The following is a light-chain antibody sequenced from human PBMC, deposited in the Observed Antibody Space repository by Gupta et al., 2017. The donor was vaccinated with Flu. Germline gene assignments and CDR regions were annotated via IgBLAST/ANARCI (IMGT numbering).Light chain of an antibody. CDR3: QQTYDRPGT. J-gene: IGKJ1*01. CDR2: AAS. V-gene: IGKV1-39*01. Sequence: PSYLSASVGERVTITCRASQSISRDLDWYQQKPGKAPSLLIYAASTLPSGIPARFSGSGSGSEFTLTLSNLQPEDFATYYCQQTYDRPGTFGQGTKVEI. CDR1: QSISRD.